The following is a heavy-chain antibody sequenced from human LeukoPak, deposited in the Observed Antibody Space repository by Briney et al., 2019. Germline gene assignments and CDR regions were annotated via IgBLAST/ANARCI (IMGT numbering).Heavy chain of an antibody. Sequence: SETLSLTCTVSGGSISSSSYYWGWIRQPPGKGLEWIGYIYYSGSTNYNPSLKSRVTISVDTSKNQFSLKLSSVTAADTAVYYCARGHYYDSSGLYFDYWGQGTLVTVSS. CDR3: ARGHYYDSSGLYFDY. CDR2: IYYSGST. D-gene: IGHD3-22*01. J-gene: IGHJ4*02. V-gene: IGHV4-61*05. CDR1: GGSISSSSYY.